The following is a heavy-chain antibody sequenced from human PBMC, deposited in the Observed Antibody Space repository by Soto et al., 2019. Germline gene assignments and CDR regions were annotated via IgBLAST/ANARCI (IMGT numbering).Heavy chain of an antibody. V-gene: IGHV4-30-2*01. Sequence: PSETLSLTCAVSGGSISSGGYSWSWIRQPPGKGLEWIGYIYHSGSTYYNPSLKSRVTISVDRSKNQFSLKLSSMTAADTAVYYCARSMVRGVINTLDYYYYYGMDVWGQGTTVTVSS. CDR3: ARSMVRGVINTLDYYYYYGMDV. D-gene: IGHD3-10*01. CDR2: IYHSGST. CDR1: GGSISSGGYS. J-gene: IGHJ6*02.